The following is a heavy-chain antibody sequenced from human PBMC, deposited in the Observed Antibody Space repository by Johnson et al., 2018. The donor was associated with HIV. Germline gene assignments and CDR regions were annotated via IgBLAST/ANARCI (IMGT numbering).Heavy chain of an antibody. Sequence: VQLVESGGGVVQPGRSLRLSCAASGFTFSSYGMHWVRQAPGKGLEWVAVISYDGSNKYYADSVKGRFTISRDNSKNTLYLQMNSLRAEDTALYYCARVVGYKYGSAGDNDAFDIWGQGTMVTVSS. J-gene: IGHJ3*02. CDR2: ISYDGSNK. CDR3: ARVVGYKYGSAGDNDAFDI. CDR1: GFTFSSYG. V-gene: IGHV3-33*05. D-gene: IGHD5-18*01.